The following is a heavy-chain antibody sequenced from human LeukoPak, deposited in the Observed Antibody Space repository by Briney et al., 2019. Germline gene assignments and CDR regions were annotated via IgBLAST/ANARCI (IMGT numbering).Heavy chain of an antibody. CDR3: ARIPGYSGPYYFDY. J-gene: IGHJ4*02. CDR2: ISAYNGNT. V-gene: IGHV1-18*01. D-gene: IGHD5-12*01. CDR1: GYTFTSYG. Sequence: GASVKVSCKASGYTFTSYGISWVRQAPGQGLEWMGWISAYNGNTNYAQRLQGRVTMTTDTSTSTAYMELRSLRSDDTAVYHCARIPGYSGPYYFDYWGQGTLVTVSS.